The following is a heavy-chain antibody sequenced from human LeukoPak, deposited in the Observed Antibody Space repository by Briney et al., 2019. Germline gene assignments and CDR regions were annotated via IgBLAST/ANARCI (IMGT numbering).Heavy chain of an antibody. Sequence: GGSLRLSCAASGFTFSSYAMSWVRQAPGKGLEWVSSISGNSGRTYYADSVKGRFTISRDNSKNTLYLQMNSLRAEDTAVFYCAKSWAQYFDYWGQGTLVTVSS. J-gene: IGHJ4*02. CDR2: ISGNSGRT. CDR3: AKSWAQYFDY. V-gene: IGHV3-23*01. D-gene: IGHD7-27*01. CDR1: GFTFSSYA.